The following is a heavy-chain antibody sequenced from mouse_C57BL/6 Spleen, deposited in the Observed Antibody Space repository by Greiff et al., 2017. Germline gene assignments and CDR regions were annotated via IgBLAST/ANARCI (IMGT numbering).Heavy chain of an antibody. V-gene: IGHV10-3*01. Sequence: EVQLVESGGGLVQPKGSLKLSCAASGFTFNTYAMHWVRQAPGKGLEWVARIRSKSSNYATYYADSAKDRFTISRDDSQSMLYLQMNNLKTEDTAMYYCAGGNYVVEGFAYWGQGTLVTVSA. CDR2: IRSKSSNYAT. CDR1: GFTFNTYA. J-gene: IGHJ3*01. D-gene: IGHD2-1*01. CDR3: AGGNYVVEGFAY.